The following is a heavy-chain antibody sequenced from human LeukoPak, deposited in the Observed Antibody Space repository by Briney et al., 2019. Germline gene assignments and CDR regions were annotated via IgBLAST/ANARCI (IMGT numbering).Heavy chain of an antibody. CDR1: GFTFSSYA. D-gene: IGHD5-24*01. J-gene: IGHJ4*02. CDR3: AKGLRRYSYNIGHY. CDR2: ITGHGSGT. Sequence: GGSLRLSCAASGFTFSSYAMNWVRQAPGKGLEWVSGITGHGSGTYYADSVKGRFTISRDNAKTTLYLQMNSLRAEDTAVYYCAKGLRRYSYNIGHYWGQGTLVTVSS. V-gene: IGHV3-23*01.